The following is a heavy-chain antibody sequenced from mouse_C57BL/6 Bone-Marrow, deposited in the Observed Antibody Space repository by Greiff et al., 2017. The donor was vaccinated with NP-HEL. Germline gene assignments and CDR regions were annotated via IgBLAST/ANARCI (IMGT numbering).Heavy chain of an antibody. CDR2: IYPGGGYT. CDR1: GYTFTNYW. CDR3: ARRDYGSSYPYWYFDV. D-gene: IGHD1-1*01. J-gene: IGHJ1*03. V-gene: IGHV1-63*01. Sequence: VQLQQSGAELVRPGTSVKMSCKASGYTFTNYWIGWAKQRPGHGLEWIGDIYPGGGYTNYNEKFKGKATLTADKSSSTAYMQFSSLTSEDSAIYYCARRDYGSSYPYWYFDVWGTGTTVTVSS.